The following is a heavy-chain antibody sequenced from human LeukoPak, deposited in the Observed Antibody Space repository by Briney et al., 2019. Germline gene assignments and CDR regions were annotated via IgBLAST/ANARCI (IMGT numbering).Heavy chain of an antibody. Sequence: ASVTVSCKVSGYTLTELSMHWVRQAPGKGLEWMGGFDPEDGETIYAQKFQGRVTMTEDTSTDTAYMELSSLRSEDTAVYYCATDLSAYYYGSATNWGQGTLVTVSS. D-gene: IGHD3-10*01. V-gene: IGHV1-24*01. CDR3: ATDLSAYYYGSATN. J-gene: IGHJ4*02. CDR2: FDPEDGET. CDR1: GYTLTELS.